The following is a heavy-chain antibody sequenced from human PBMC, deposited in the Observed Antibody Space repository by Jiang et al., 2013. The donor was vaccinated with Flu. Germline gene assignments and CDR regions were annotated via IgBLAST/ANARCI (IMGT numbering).Heavy chain of an antibody. CDR3: GRSVDVSSSPFDS. V-gene: IGHV1-69*06. D-gene: IGHD2-2*01. CDR2: IVPFFGSV. CDR1: GGTFSRFA. J-gene: IGHJ4*02. Sequence: GAEVKKPGSSVKVSCKASGGTFSRFAISWVRQAPGQGLEWMGGIVPFFGSVINAQKFKGGVTITADKSTSTAYMEVRALGSEDTAIYYCGRSVDVSSSPFDSWGQGTLVTVSS.